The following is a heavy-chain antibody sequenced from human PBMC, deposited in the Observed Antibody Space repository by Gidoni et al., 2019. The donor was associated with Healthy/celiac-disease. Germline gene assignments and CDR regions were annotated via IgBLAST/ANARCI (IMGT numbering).Heavy chain of an antibody. CDR1: GFTFSSYS. CDR2: ISSSSSYI. Sequence: EVQLVESGGGMVKPGGSLRLSCAASGFTFSSYSMNWVRQAPGKGLEWVSSISSSSSYIYYADSVKGRFTISRDNAKNSLYLQMNSLRAEDTAVYYCAREGLGYDSSGSPWGQGTLVTVSS. J-gene: IGHJ5*02. V-gene: IGHV3-21*01. D-gene: IGHD3-22*01. CDR3: AREGLGYDSSGSP.